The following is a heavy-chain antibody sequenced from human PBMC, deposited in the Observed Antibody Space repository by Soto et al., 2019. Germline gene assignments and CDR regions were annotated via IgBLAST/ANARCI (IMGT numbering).Heavy chain of an antibody. J-gene: IGHJ6*02. CDR1: GYTFTGYY. CDR2: INPNSGGT. V-gene: IGHV1-2*02. Sequence: QVPLVQSGAEVKKPGASVKVSCKASGYTFTGYYMHWVRQAPGQGLEWMGWINPNSGGTNYAQKFQGRVTMTRDTSISTAYMELSRLRSDDTAVYYCARAPGDYDFWSGYYIDVAVWGMDVWGQGTTVTVSS. D-gene: IGHD3-3*01. CDR3: ARAPGDYDFWSGYYIDVAVWGMDV.